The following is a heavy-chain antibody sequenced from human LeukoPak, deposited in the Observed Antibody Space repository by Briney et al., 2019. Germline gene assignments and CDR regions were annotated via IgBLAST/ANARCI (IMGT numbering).Heavy chain of an antibody. V-gene: IGHV4-30-4*01. CDR2: IYYSGST. CDR1: GGSISSGYYY. J-gene: IGHJ4*02. CDR3: ARVPSGYSSGWTFDY. Sequence: SETLSLTCIVSGGSISSGYYYWSWIRQPPGKGLEWIGYIYYSGSTYYNPSLKSRVTISVDTSKNQFSLNLSSVTAADTAVYYCARVPSGYSSGWTFDYWGQGTLVTVSS. D-gene: IGHD6-19*01.